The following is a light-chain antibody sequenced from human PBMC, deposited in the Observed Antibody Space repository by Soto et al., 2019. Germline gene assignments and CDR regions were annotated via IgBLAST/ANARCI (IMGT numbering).Light chain of an antibody. CDR1: SSSIGAGYD. Sequence: QLVLTQPPSVSGAPGQRVTISCTGSSSSIGAGYDVHWYQQLPGTAPKLLIYANNNRPSGVPDRFSGSKSGTSASLAVTGLQAEDEADYYCQSYDSNLGGYVFGTGTQLTVL. V-gene: IGLV1-40*01. CDR2: ANN. CDR3: QSYDSNLGGYV. J-gene: IGLJ1*01.